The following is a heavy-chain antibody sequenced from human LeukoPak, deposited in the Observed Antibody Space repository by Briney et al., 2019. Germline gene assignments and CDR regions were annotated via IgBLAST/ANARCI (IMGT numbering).Heavy chain of an antibody. CDR2: TTPIFGSA. V-gene: IGHV1-69*05. J-gene: IGHJ3*02. CDR1: GGTFSIYA. CDR3: AGALFHYDSSGYDMGAYDI. D-gene: IGHD3-22*01. Sequence: GASVKVACKASGGTFSIYALSWVRQAPGRGLEWMGGTTPIFGSAEYAQNFQGRVTVTTDESTSTAYMEMSSLRSDDTAVYYCAGALFHYDSSGYDMGAYDIWGQGTMVTVSS.